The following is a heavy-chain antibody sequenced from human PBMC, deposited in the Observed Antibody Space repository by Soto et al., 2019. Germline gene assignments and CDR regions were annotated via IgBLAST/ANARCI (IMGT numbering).Heavy chain of an antibody. CDR3: GYVYYNSGRWDA. CDR2: IYWDDDK. J-gene: IGHJ5*02. D-gene: IGHD3-10*01. Sequence: ITLKDSGPTLVKPTQTLTMTCTFSGFSLSTSAVGVGWIRQPPGKALDGLALIYWDDDKRYSPSLKSRLTISKDTSKNRVGLTMTNMDYMDTATYYWGYVYYNSGRWDAWGQGTLVTVSA. V-gene: IGHV2-5*02. CDR1: GFSLSTSAVG.